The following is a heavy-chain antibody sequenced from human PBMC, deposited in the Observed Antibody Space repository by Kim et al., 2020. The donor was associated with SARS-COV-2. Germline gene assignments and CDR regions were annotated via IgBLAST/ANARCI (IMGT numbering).Heavy chain of an antibody. V-gene: IGHV3-48*03. CDR3: ARGPYRNSRGGPFDY. CDR1: GFTFSSYE. CDR2: ISSSGSTI. J-gene: IGHJ4*02. D-gene: IGHD6-13*01. Sequence: GGSLRLSCAASGFTFSSYEMNWVRQAPGKGLEWVSYISSSGSTIYYADSVKGRFTISRDNAKNSLYLQMNSLRAEDTAVYYCARGPYRNSRGGPFDYWGQGTLVTVSS.